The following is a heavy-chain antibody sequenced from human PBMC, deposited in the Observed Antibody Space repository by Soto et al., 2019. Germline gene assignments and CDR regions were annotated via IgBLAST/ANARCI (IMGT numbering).Heavy chain of an antibody. CDR3: ARGQRGGHPPWDYYYYMYV. CDR2: TTYRSRWYN. Sequence: SQTLSLTCAISGHSVSSNSASRNWNRQSPSRGLEWLGRTTYRSRWYNNYALSVRSRIAVSPDTSKNQFSLQLTSVTPEDTAVYYCARGQRGGHPPWDYYYYMYVWGKGTTVTVSS. CDR1: GHSVSSNSAS. J-gene: IGHJ6*03. D-gene: IGHD3-16*01. V-gene: IGHV6-1*01.